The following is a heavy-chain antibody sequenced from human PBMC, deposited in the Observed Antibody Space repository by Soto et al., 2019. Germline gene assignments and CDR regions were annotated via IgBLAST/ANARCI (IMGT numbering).Heavy chain of an antibody. CDR2: ISGSDGST. D-gene: IGHD2-2*01. CDR3: AKGGLEEDIVVVPAANDY. CDR1: GFTFSSYA. V-gene: IGHV3-23*01. J-gene: IGHJ4*02. Sequence: GGSLRLSCAASGFTFSSYAMSWVRQAPGKGLEWVSAISGSDGSTYYADSVKGRFTISRDNSKNTLYLQMNSLRAEDTAVYYCAKGGLEEDIVVVPAANDYWGQGTLVTVSS.